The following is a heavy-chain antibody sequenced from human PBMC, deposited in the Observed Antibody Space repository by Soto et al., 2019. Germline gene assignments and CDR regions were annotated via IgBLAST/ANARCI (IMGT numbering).Heavy chain of an antibody. CDR2: IIPIFGTA. Sequence: SVKVSCKASGGTFSSYAISWVRQAPGQGLEWMGGIIPIFGTANYAQKFQGRVTITADESTSTAYMELSSLRSEDTAVYYCAKSYYDILTGLVYYYGMDVWGQGTTVTVSS. J-gene: IGHJ6*02. CDR1: GGTFSSYA. V-gene: IGHV1-69*13. CDR3: AKSYYDILTGLVYYYGMDV. D-gene: IGHD3-9*01.